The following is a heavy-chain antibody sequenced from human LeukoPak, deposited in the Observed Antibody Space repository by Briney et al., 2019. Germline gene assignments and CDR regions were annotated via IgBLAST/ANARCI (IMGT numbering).Heavy chain of an antibody. CDR2: ISYSGDT. Sequence: SETLSLTCTVSGDSIGSFYWSWLRQPPGKGLEWLGHISYSGDTNYNPSLKSRVSLSVDTSKNQFSLRLTSVTAADTAVYFCARQRSQFLLPSADWYFDLWGRGTLVTVSP. CDR3: ARQRSQFLLPSADWYFDL. CDR1: GDSIGSFY. J-gene: IGHJ2*01. D-gene: IGHD5-24*01. V-gene: IGHV4-59*08.